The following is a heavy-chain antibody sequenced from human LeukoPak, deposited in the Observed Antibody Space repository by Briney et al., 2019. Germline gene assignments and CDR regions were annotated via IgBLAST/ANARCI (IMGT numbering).Heavy chain of an antibody. CDR3: ARDRASGDYVFAL. V-gene: IGHV3-11*06. CDR2: ISPTTGYT. J-gene: IGHJ4*02. CDR1: GFIFSDYY. D-gene: IGHD4-17*01. Sequence: GGSLRLSCAASGFIFSDYYMTWIRQAPGKGLEGISYISPTTGYTNSADFVKGRFTISRDSAKTSVYLQLNSLRPDDTAVYYCARDRASGDYVFALWGQGTLVTVSP.